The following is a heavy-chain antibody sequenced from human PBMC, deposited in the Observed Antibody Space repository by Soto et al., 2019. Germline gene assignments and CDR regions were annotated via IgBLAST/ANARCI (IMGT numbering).Heavy chain of an antibody. J-gene: IGHJ5*02. V-gene: IGHV4-39*01. CDR3: ARHMSHITETRGLRTGDNWFDP. CDR1: GGSISSSSSY. Sequence: PSETLSLTCAVSGGSISSSSSYWAWIRQPPGKGLEWIGTIYYSGNTYYNPSLKSRVTISADTSQNQFSLKLDSATAADTAVYYCARHMSHITETRGLRTGDNWFDPWGQGTLVTVSS. CDR2: IYYSGNT. D-gene: IGHD1-20*01.